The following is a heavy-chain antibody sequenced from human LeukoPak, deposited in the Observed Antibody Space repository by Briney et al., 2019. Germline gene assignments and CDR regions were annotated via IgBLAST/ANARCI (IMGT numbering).Heavy chain of an antibody. V-gene: IGHV1-2*02. Sequence: ASVKVSCKASGYTFTDYYTHWVRHAPGQGLEWMGWINPNSGGTNYAQNFQGRVTMTWDTSISTAYMELSRLRYDDTAVYYCARGDLAVAGTFPNDYWGQGTLVTVSS. D-gene: IGHD6-19*01. J-gene: IGHJ4*02. CDR2: INPNSGGT. CDR1: GYTFTDYY. CDR3: ARGDLAVAGTFPNDY.